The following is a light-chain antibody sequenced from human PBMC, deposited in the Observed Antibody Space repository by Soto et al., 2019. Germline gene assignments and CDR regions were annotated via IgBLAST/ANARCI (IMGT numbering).Light chain of an antibody. CDR3: SSKTSTSPLV. Sequence: QPVLTQPASVSGSPGQSITISCSGSSSDVINYNYVSWYQQHPGQAPKLMIYEVSNRPSGISNRFSGSKSGNTASLTISGLQAEDEADYYCSSKTSTSPLVFGVGTKLTVL. CDR2: EVS. CDR1: SSDVINYNY. J-gene: IGLJ2*01. V-gene: IGLV2-14*01.